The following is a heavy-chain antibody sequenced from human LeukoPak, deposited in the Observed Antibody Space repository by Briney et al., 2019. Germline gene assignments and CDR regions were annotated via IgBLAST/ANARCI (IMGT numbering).Heavy chain of an antibody. V-gene: IGHV4-59*01. D-gene: IGHD3-3*01. CDR3: ARSPGITIFGVVITNNWFDP. Sequence: PSETLSLTCTVSGGSISSYYWSWIRQPPGKGLEWIGYIYYSGSTNYNPSLKGRVTISVDTSKNQFSLKLSSVTAANTAVYYCARSPGITIFGVVITNNWFDPWGQGTLVTVSS. CDR2: IYYSGST. CDR1: GGSISSYY. J-gene: IGHJ5*02.